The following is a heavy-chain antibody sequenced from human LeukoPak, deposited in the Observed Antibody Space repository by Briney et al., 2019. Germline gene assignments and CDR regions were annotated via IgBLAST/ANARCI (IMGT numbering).Heavy chain of an antibody. D-gene: IGHD2-2*01. J-gene: IGHJ4*02. CDR1: GFTFSAYG. Sequence: GRSLTLSCAASGFTFSAYGMHWVRQAPGKGLEWVAEIWKEGNKSYNSDSVKGRFTISRDNYKNTLYLQMNSLRADDTAVYYCATDSIGPATDFDYWGQGTLVTVSS. CDR3: ATDSIGPATDFDY. CDR2: IWKEGNKS. V-gene: IGHV3-33*01.